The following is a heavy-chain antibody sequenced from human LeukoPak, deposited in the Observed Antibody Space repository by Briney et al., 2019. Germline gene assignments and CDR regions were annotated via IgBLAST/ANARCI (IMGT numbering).Heavy chain of an antibody. CDR1: GGSFSGYY. CDR2: INHSGNT. D-gene: IGHD3-22*01. CDR3: ARGPYDSSRD. Sequence: PSETRSLTCAVYGGSFSGYYWSWIRQPPGKGLEWIGEINHSGNTNYNPSLKSRVTISVDTSKNQFSLKLRSVTAADTAVYYCARGPYDSSRDGGQGTQVTVSS. J-gene: IGHJ4*02. V-gene: IGHV4-34*01.